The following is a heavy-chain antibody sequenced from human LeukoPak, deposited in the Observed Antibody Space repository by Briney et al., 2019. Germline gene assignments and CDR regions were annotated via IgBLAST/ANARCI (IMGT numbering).Heavy chain of an antibody. Sequence: ASVKVSCKASGYTFTDYYMHWVQQAPGKGLEWMGRVDPEDGETIYAEKFQGRVTITADTSTDTDYMELSSLRSEDTAVYYCATVSVDTALFDYWGQGTLVTVSS. CDR1: GYTFTDYY. CDR3: ATVSVDTALFDY. CDR2: VDPEDGET. J-gene: IGHJ4*02. D-gene: IGHD5-18*01. V-gene: IGHV1-69-2*01.